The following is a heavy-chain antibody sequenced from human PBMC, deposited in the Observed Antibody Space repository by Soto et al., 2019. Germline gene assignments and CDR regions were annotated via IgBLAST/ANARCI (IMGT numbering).Heavy chain of an antibody. V-gene: IGHV3-23*01. CDR3: AKEFPEYQLLPHNWFDP. CDR1: GFTFSSYA. D-gene: IGHD2-2*01. Sequence: GGSLRLSCAASGFTFSSYAMSWVRQAPGKGLEWVSAIGGSGGSTYYADSVKGRFTISRDNSKNTLYLQMNSLRAEDTAVYYCAKEFPEYQLLPHNWFDPWGQGTLVTVSS. J-gene: IGHJ5*02. CDR2: IGGSGGST.